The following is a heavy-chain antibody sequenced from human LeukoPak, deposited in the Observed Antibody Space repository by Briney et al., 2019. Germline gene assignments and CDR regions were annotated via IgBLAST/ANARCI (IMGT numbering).Heavy chain of an antibody. CDR1: GDSFTSVTDY. J-gene: IGHJ4*02. Sequence: PSETLSLTCTASGDSFTSVTDYWAWIRRPPGKGLEWIASGDYSGGTYYNPSLESRVAISADMSKNQISLKLTSVTGADTAVYYCAGERGEEYSSGWYKTNYFYNWGQGIRVTVSS. V-gene: IGHV4-39*07. CDR2: GDYSGGT. CDR3: AGERGEEYSSGWYKTNYFYN. D-gene: IGHD6-19*01.